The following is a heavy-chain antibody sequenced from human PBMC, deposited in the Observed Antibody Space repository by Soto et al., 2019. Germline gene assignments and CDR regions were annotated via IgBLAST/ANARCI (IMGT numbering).Heavy chain of an antibody. V-gene: IGHV3-23*01. CDR1: GFTFSSFA. J-gene: IGHJ4*02. D-gene: IGHD6-25*01. CDR2: ISISAEST. Sequence: GGSLRLSCAASGFTFSSFAMSWVRQAPGKGPEWVSVISISAESTYYADSVKGRFTISRDNSKNTLYLQMNSLRAEDTAVYYCAKTLGLAEASGYFDYWGQGTLVTVSS. CDR3: AKTLGLAEASGYFDY.